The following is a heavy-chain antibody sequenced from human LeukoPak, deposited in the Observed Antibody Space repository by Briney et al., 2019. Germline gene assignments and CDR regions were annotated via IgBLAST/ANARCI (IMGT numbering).Heavy chain of an antibody. CDR2: INSDGSST. J-gene: IGHJ4*02. CDR1: GFAFSSYW. V-gene: IGHV3-74*01. Sequence: GGSLRLSCAASGFAFSSYWMHWVRQAPGKGLVWVSNINSDGSSTNYADSVKGRFTISRGNAKNTLYLQMNSLRAEDTGVYYCALVMVIKGGNCWGRGTLVTVSS. D-gene: IGHD3-22*01. CDR3: ALVMVIKGGNC.